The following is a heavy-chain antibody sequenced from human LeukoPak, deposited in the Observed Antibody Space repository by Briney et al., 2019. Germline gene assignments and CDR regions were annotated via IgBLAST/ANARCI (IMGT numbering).Heavy chain of an antibody. CDR2: IWYDGSNK. CDR1: GFTFSSDG. CDR3: ARVYSSSQWNAFDI. V-gene: IGHV3-33*03. J-gene: IGHJ3*02. D-gene: IGHD6-6*01. Sequence: GGSLRLSCAASGFTFSSDGMHWVRQAPGKGLEWVAVIWYDGSNKYYADSVTGRFTIYRDNSKNPLYLQMNSLRAEDTAVYYCARVYSSSQWNAFDIWGQGTMVTASS.